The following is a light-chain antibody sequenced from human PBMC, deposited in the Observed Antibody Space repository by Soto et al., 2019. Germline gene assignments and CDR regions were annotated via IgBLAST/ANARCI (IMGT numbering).Light chain of an antibody. Sequence: EIVLTQSPSTLSLSPGERATLSCMSSQSVSSYVAWYQQKPVQAPRLLIYDASNRATGIPARFSGRGSATDFTLTISSLGPEDFAVYYCQQGFTFGPGTKVDIK. CDR2: DAS. J-gene: IGKJ3*01. CDR1: QSVSSY. CDR3: QQGFT. V-gene: IGKV3-11*01.